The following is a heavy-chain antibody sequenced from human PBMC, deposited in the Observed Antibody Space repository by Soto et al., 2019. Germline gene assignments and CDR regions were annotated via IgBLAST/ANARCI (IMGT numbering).Heavy chain of an antibody. CDR2: VDPEDGET. CDR3: ARDLTRQFDY. D-gene: IGHD6-6*01. Sequence: ASVKVSCKVSGYTFIDSFVHWVQQAPGKGLEWMGLVDPEDGETIYAEKFQGRVTITADTSTDTAYMELSSLRSDDTGVYYCARDLTRQFDYWGQGTLVTVSS. CDR1: GYTFIDSF. J-gene: IGHJ4*02. V-gene: IGHV1-69-2*01.